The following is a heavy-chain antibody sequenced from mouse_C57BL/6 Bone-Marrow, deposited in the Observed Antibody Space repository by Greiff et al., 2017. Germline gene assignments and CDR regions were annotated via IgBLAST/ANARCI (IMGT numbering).Heavy chain of an antibody. CDR2: IYPGGGYT. CDR3: ARGVPYYAMDY. V-gene: IGHV1-63*01. CDR1: GYTFTNYW. Sequence: VQLQQSGAELVRPGTSVKMSCKASGYTFTNYWIGWAKQRPGHGLEWIGDIYPGGGYTNYQEKFKGKATLTADKSSSTAYMQFSSLTSEDSAIYYCARGVPYYAMDYWGQGTSVTVSS. J-gene: IGHJ4*01.